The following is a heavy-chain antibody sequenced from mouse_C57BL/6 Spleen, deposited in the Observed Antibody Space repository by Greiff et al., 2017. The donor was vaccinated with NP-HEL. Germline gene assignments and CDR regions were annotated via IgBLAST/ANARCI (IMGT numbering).Heavy chain of an antibody. CDR2: ISDGGSYT. D-gene: IGHD1-1*01. CDR1: GFTFSSYA. V-gene: IGHV5-4*03. Sequence: EVKLMESGGGLVKPGGSLKLSCAASGFTFSSYAMSWVRQTPEKRLEWVATISDGGSYTYYPDNVKGRFTISRDNAKNNLYLQMSHLKSEDTAMYYCARSGYYYGSSYGWYFDVWGTGTTVTVSS. CDR3: ARSGYYYGSSYGWYFDV. J-gene: IGHJ1*03.